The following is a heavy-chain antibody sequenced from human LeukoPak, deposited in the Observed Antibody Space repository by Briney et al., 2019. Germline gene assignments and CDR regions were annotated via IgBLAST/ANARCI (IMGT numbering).Heavy chain of an antibody. CDR3: ARGRILTGYVWLDY. J-gene: IGHJ4*02. CDR2: INPNSGGT. D-gene: IGHD3-9*01. Sequence: ASVKVSCKASGHTFTGYYMHWVRQAPGQGLEWMGWINPNSGGTNYAQKFQGRVTMTRDTSISTAYMELSRLRSDDTAVYYCARGRILTGYVWLDYWGQGTLVTVSS. V-gene: IGHV1-2*02. CDR1: GHTFTGYY.